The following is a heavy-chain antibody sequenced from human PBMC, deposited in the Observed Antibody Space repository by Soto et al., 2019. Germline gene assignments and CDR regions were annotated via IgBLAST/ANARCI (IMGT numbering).Heavy chain of an antibody. CDR2: ISGSGGST. D-gene: IGHD3-3*01. Sequence: EVQLLESGGGLVQPGGSLRLSCAASGFTFSSYAMSWVRQAPGKGLEWVSAISGSGGSTYYADSVKGRFTISRDNSKNTLCLQMNSLRAEDTAVYYWAKDITIFGVPPPNDWFDPWGQGTLVTVSS. J-gene: IGHJ5*02. CDR3: AKDITIFGVPPPNDWFDP. CDR1: GFTFSSYA. V-gene: IGHV3-23*01.